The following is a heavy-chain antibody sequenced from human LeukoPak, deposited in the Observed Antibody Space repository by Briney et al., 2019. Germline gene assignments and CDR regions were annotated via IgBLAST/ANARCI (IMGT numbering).Heavy chain of an antibody. CDR1: GGAISSYY. J-gene: IGHJ4*02. D-gene: IGHD3-9*01. Sequence: SETLFLTCTVSGGAISSYYWTWFRQPPGKGLEWIGYIYYTGSTNYNPSLDSRVTISVDMSKNQVSLNLKYVTAADTAVYYCARGYFDWFLDNWGRGTLVTVSS. V-gene: IGHV4-59*01. CDR3: ARGYFDWFLDN. CDR2: IYYTGST.